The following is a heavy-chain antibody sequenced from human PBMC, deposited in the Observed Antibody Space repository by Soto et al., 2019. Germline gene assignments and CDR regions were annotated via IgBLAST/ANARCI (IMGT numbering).Heavy chain of an antibody. CDR3: AREEGSDIVVVVAATPRYYGMDV. D-gene: IGHD2-15*01. CDR2: ISSSSSTI. Sequence: GGSRRRSWAASGLTFSSYIMNWVRQAPGKGLEWVSYISSSSSTIYYADSVKGRFTISRDNAKNSLYLQMNSLRDEDTAVYYCAREEGSDIVVVVAATPRYYGMDVWGQGTTVTVSS. J-gene: IGHJ6*02. CDR1: GLTFSSYI. V-gene: IGHV3-48*02.